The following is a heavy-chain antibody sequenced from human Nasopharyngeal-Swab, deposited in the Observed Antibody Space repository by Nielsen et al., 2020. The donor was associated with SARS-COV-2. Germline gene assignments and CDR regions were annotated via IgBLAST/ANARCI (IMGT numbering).Heavy chain of an antibody. V-gene: IGHV3-33*01. D-gene: IGHD1-26*01. Sequence: GGSLKLSCAASGFTFSNYGMHWVRQAPGKGLEWVAVIWYDGSNKYYADSVKGRFTISRDNARRSVYLQMDRLRIDDTAVYYCLRSLSAEVPATEHYWGQGTPVTVSS. CDR1: GFTFSNYG. J-gene: IGHJ4*02. CDR3: LRSLSAEVPATEHY. CDR2: IWYDGSNK.